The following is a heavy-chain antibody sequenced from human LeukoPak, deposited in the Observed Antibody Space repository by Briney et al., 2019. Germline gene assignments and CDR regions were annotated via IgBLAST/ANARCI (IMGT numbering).Heavy chain of an antibody. CDR1: GYTFSSYA. J-gene: IGHJ4*02. CDR3: ARTYYYDSSGYYFDY. Sequence: GASVKVSCKASGYTFSSYAISWVRQAPGQGPEWMGGIIPIFDTGNYAQKFQGRLTITADESTSTAYMELSSLRSEDTAVYYCARTYYYDSSGYYFDYWGQGTLVTVSS. CDR2: IIPIFDTG. D-gene: IGHD3-22*01. V-gene: IGHV1-69*13.